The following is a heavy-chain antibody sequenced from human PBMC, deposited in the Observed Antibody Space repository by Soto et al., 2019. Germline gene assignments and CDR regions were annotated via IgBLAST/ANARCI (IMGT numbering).Heavy chain of an antibody. V-gene: IGHV3-48*01. Sequence: EVQLVESGGGLVQPGGSLRLSCAASGFTFSSYSMNWVRQAPGKGLEWVSYISSSSSTIYYADSVKGRFTISRDNAKNSLYLQMNSLRAEDTAVYYCVRGRVVTTPGTNFDYWGQGTLVTVSS. D-gene: IGHD3-3*01. CDR2: ISSSSSTI. CDR1: GFTFSSYS. CDR3: VRGRVVTTPGTNFDY. J-gene: IGHJ4*02.